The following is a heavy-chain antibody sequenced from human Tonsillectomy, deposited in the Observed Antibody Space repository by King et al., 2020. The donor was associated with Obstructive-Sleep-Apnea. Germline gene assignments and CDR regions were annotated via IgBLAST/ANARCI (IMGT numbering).Heavy chain of an antibody. CDR3: ARDGRTWSSGWATFYYGLDV. D-gene: IGHD6-19*01. CDR2: IYYNGIT. Sequence: LQLQESGPGLVKPSETLSLTCTVSGASISSSDSYWGWIRQPPGKGLEWIGSIYYNGITYYNPSLKSRVTISVDTSKNQFSLRLSSVTAADTAVYYCARDGRTWSSGWATFYYGLDVWGQGTTVTVSS. CDR1: GASISSSDSY. V-gene: IGHV4-39*07. J-gene: IGHJ6*02.